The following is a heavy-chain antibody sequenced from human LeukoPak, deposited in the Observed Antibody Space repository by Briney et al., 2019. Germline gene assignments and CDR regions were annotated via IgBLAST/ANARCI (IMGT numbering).Heavy chain of an antibody. Sequence: GASVKVSCKASGYTFTSYDINWARQAPGQGLEWMGWINPNSGGTNYAQKFQGRVTMTRDTSISTADMELSRLRSDDTAVYYCARARTILTGMDVWGKGTTVTISS. CDR3: ARARTILTGMDV. CDR2: INPNSGGT. V-gene: IGHV1-2*02. D-gene: IGHD3-9*01. J-gene: IGHJ6*04. CDR1: GYTFTSYD.